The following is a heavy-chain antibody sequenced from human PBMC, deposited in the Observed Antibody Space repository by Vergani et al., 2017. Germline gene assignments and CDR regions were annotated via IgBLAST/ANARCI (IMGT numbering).Heavy chain of an antibody. D-gene: IGHD2-21*02. J-gene: IGHJ4*02. Sequence: QVHLPESGPGLVKPSQTLSLTCAVSGGSISSGDYYWSWIRQHPGKGLEWIGDIYHSVSTHFNPSLESRISISADTSKNQFSLKLRSVTAADTAVYYCARGGWVTSFDHWGQGTLVTVSS. CDR2: IYHSVST. V-gene: IGHV4-31*11. CDR3: ARGGWVTSFDH. CDR1: GGSISSGDYY.